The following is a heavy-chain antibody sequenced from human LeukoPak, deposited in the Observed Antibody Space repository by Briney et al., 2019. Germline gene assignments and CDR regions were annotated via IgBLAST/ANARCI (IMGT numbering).Heavy chain of an antibody. J-gene: IGHJ5*02. Sequence: GESLKISCKGYGDGFTSYWVAWVRQMPGKGLEWMGIIFPGDSDTRYSPSIQGQVTISVDRSISTAYLQWSSLKASDTAIYYCARRPLHSQNWLAPWGQGTLVTVSS. CDR1: GDGFTSYW. CDR3: ARRPLHSQNWLAP. V-gene: IGHV5-51*01. CDR2: IFPGDSDT.